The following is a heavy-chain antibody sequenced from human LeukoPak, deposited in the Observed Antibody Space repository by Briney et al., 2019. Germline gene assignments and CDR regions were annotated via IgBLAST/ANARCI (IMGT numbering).Heavy chain of an antibody. CDR1: GYTFTGYY. CDR3: ARAPRYNWNDWWFDP. V-gene: IGHV1-2*06. Sequence: ASVKVSCKASGYTFTGYYMHWVRQAPGQGLEWMGRINPNSGGTNYAQKFQGRVTMTRDTSISTAYMELSRLRSDDTAVYYCARAPRYNWNDWWFDPWGQGTLVTVSS. J-gene: IGHJ5*02. D-gene: IGHD1-20*01. CDR2: INPNSGGT.